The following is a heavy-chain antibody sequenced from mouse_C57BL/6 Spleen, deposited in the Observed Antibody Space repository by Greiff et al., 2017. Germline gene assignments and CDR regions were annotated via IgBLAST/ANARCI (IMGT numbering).Heavy chain of an antibody. CDR1: GYTFTSYW. CDR3: ARYGITRVMDY. Sequence: QVQLQQPGAELVKPGASVKMSCKASGYTFTSYWITWVKQRPGKGLEWIGDIYPGSGSTNYNEKFKSKATLTVDTSSSTAYMQLSSLTSEDSAVYYCARYGITRVMDYWGQGTSVTVSS. D-gene: IGHD2-4*01. J-gene: IGHJ4*01. V-gene: IGHV1-55*01. CDR2: IYPGSGST.